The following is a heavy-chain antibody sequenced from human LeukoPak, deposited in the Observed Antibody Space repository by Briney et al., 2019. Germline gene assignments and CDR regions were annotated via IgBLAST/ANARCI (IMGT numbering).Heavy chain of an antibody. V-gene: IGHV4-34*01. CDR1: GGSFSGYY. CDR3: ASCGIIWGNNWFDP. Sequence: SETLSLTCAVYGGSFSGYYWSWIRQPPGKGLEWIGEINHSGSTNYNPSLKSRVTISVDTSKNQFSLKLSSVTAADTAVYYCASCGIIWGNNWFDPWGQGTLVTVSS. D-gene: IGHD7-27*01. J-gene: IGHJ5*02. CDR2: INHSGST.